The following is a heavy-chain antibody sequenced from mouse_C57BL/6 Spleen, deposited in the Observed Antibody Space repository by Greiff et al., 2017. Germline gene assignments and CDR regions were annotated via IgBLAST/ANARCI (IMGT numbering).Heavy chain of an antibody. Sequence: QVQLQQPGAELVRPGSSVKLSCKASGYTFTSYWMDWVKQRPGQGLEWIGNIYPSDSETHYNQKFKDKATLTVDKSSSTAYMQLSSLTSEDSAVYYCARKRVTTVVFDYWGQGTTLTVSS. CDR3: ARKRVTTVVFDY. CDR2: IYPSDSET. J-gene: IGHJ2*01. V-gene: IGHV1-61*01. D-gene: IGHD1-1*01. CDR1: GYTFTSYW.